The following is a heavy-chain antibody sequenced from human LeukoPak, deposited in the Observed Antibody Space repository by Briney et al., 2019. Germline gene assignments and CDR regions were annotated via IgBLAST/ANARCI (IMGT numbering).Heavy chain of an antibody. V-gene: IGHV3-23*01. Sequence: GGSLRLSCAASGFTFSSYAMTWVRQAPGKGLDWVSAISGSGGSTYYADSVKGWFTISRDNSKNTLYLQMNSLRADDTAVYYCAKVSPAGSYYFDYWGQGTLVTVSS. CDR2: ISGSGGST. J-gene: IGHJ4*02. CDR3: AKVSPAGSYYFDY. CDR1: GFTFSSYA. D-gene: IGHD2-2*01.